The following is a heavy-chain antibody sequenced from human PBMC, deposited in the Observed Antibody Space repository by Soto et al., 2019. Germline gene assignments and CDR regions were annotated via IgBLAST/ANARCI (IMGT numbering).Heavy chain of an antibody. CDR3: AKSSGLYSSSSAFDY. D-gene: IGHD6-6*01. J-gene: IGHJ4*02. CDR2: ISYDGSNK. V-gene: IGHV3-30*18. Sequence: GGSLRLSCAASGFTFSSYGMHWVRQAPGKGLEWVAVISYDGSNKYYADSVKCRFTISRDNSKNTLYLQMNSLRAEDTAVYYCAKSSGLYSSSSAFDYWGQGTLVTV. CDR1: GFTFSSYG.